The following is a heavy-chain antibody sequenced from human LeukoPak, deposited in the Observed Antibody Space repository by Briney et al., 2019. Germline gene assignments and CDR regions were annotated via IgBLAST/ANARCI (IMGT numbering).Heavy chain of an antibody. CDR3: ARDRGSNCFDP. CDR1: GYTFTGYY. J-gene: IGHJ5*02. V-gene: IGHV1-2*02. CDR2: INPNSGGK. D-gene: IGHD1-26*01. Sequence: ASVKVSCKASGYTFTGYYMHWVRQAPGQGLEGMGWINPNSGGKNYAQKFQVRVTMTRDTSISTAYMDLSRLRSDDTAAYYCARDRGSNCFDPWGQGTLVTVSS.